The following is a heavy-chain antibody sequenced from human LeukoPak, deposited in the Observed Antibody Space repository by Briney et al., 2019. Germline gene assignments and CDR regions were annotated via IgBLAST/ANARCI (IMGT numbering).Heavy chain of an antibody. CDR3: VTEPGYCTGGRCYGGWFDP. Sequence: SETLSLTCAVYGGSFSGYYWSWIRQAPGKGLEWIGEINHSGNTNYNPSLKSQVTISLDTSKNQFSLKLSSVTAADTAVYYCVTEPGYCTGGRCYGGWFDPWGQGTLVTVSS. V-gene: IGHV4-34*01. D-gene: IGHD2-15*01. J-gene: IGHJ5*02. CDR2: INHSGNT. CDR1: GGSFSGYY.